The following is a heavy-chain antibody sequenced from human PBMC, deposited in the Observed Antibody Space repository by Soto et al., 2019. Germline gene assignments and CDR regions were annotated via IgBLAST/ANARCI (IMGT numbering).Heavy chain of an antibody. J-gene: IGHJ4*02. V-gene: IGHV3-48*02. CDR1: GFTFSNYN. D-gene: IGHD3-16*01. CDR2: ISTTRTTI. CDR3: ARDRVGLDY. Sequence: VQLVESGGGLVQPGGSRKLSCEASGFTFSNYNMNWVRQAPGKGLEWLAYISTTRTTIYYADSVKGRFTIARDNVKSSLYLYMNSLRDEDTAVYSCARDRVGLDYWGQGTLVTVSS.